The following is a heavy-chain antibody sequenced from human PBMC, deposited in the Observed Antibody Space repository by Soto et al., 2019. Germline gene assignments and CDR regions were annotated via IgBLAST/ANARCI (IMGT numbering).Heavy chain of an antibody. D-gene: IGHD1-7*01. CDR1: GGSISSGGYS. J-gene: IGHJ5*02. Sequence: QLQLQESGSGLVKPSQTLSLTCAVSGGSISSGGYSWSWIRQPPGKGMEWIGYIYHSGSTYYNPSLKSRVTISVDRSKNQFSLKLSSVTAADTAVYYCARAGGDWNYFVMWFYPLGQVTLVTVSS. CDR2: IYHSGST. V-gene: IGHV4-30-2*01. CDR3: ARAGGDWNYFVMWFYP.